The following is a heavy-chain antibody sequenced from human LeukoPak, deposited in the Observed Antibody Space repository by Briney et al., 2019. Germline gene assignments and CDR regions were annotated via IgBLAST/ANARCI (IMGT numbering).Heavy chain of an antibody. CDR3: ARDTAGYSSGPADYYGMDV. CDR1: GYTFTGYY. CDR2: INPNSGGT. V-gene: IGHV1-2*02. J-gene: IGHJ6*02. Sequence: ASVKVSCKASGYTFTGYYMHWVRQAPGQGLEWMGWINPNSGGTNYAQKFQGRVTMTRDTSISTAYMELSRLRSDDTAVYYCARDTAGYSSGPADYYGMDVWGQGTTVTVSS. D-gene: IGHD6-19*01.